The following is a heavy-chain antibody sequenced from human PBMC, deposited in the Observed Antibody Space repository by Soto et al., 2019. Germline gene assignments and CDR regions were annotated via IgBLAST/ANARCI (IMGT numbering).Heavy chain of an antibody. V-gene: IGHV4-59*01. J-gene: IGHJ4*02. D-gene: IGHD5-18*01. CDR2: IYYSGST. CDR1: GGSISSYY. Sequence: PSETLSPPCTVSGGSISSYYWSWIQQPPGKGLEWIGYIYYSGSTNYNPSLKSRVTISVDASKNQFSPKLSSVTAADTAVYYCVIENTAMATSGFDYWGQGTLVTVYS. CDR3: VIENTAMATSGFDY.